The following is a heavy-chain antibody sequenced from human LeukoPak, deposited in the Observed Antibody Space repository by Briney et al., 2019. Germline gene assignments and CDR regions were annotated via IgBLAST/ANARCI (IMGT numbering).Heavy chain of an antibody. Sequence: SGTLSLTCTVSGGSISSGDYYWSWIRQPPGKGLEWIGYIYYSGSTYYNPSLKSRVTISVDTSKNQFSLKLSSVTAADTAVYYCARGSDGSGPWFDPWGQGTLVTVSS. CDR3: ARGSDGSGPWFDP. CDR1: GGSISSGDYY. D-gene: IGHD3-10*01. CDR2: IYYSGST. J-gene: IGHJ5*02. V-gene: IGHV4-30-4*01.